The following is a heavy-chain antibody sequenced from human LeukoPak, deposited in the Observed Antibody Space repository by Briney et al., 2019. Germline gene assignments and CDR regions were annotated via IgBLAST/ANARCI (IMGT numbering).Heavy chain of an antibody. J-gene: IGHJ4*02. CDR3: ASYRSSYVDY. CDR2: IYYSGST. V-gene: IGHV4-59*08. D-gene: IGHD2-2*01. Sequence: SETLSLTCTVSGGSMSSYYWSWIRQPHGKGLEWIGYIYYSGSTNNNPSLKSRVTISVDTSKNQFSLKVGSVSAADTAVYYCASYRSSYVDYWGQGTLVTVSS. CDR1: GGSMSSYY.